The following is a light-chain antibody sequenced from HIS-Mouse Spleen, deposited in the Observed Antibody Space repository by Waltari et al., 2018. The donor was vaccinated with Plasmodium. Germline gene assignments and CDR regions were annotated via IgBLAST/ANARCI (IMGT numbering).Light chain of an antibody. Sequence: EIVMTQSPATLSVSPGERATLSCRASPSVSSNLAWYQQKPGQAPRLLIYGASTRATGIPTRFIGSGYGTEFTLTISSLQSEDFAVYYCQQYNNWSFTFGPGTKVDIK. CDR1: PSVSSN. J-gene: IGKJ3*01. V-gene: IGKV3-15*01. CDR2: GAS. CDR3: QQYNNWSFT.